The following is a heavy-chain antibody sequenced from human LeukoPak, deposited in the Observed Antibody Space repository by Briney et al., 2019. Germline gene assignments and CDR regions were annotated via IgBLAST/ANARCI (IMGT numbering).Heavy chain of an antibody. Sequence: GGSLRLSCAASGFTFSSYSMNWVRQAPGKGLEWVSSISSSSSYIYYADSVKGRFTISRDNAKNSLYLQMNSLRAGDTAVYYCARDFHSSGWYDYWGQGTLVTVSS. D-gene: IGHD6-19*01. CDR2: ISSSSSYI. CDR1: GFTFSSYS. CDR3: ARDFHSSGWYDY. V-gene: IGHV3-21*01. J-gene: IGHJ4*02.